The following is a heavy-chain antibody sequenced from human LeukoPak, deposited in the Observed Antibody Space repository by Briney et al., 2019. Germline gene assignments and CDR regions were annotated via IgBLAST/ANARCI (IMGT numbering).Heavy chain of an antibody. CDR3: ARGGGVDILTGFQY. Sequence: SVKVSCKASGGTFTSYAINWVRQAPGQGLEWMGRIIPILDVTNYAQKFQGRVTITADQSTSTAYMELSSLRSEDTAVYYCARGGGVDILTGFQYWGQGTLVTVSS. CDR1: GGTFTSYA. D-gene: IGHD3-9*01. CDR2: IIPILDVT. V-gene: IGHV1-69*04. J-gene: IGHJ4*02.